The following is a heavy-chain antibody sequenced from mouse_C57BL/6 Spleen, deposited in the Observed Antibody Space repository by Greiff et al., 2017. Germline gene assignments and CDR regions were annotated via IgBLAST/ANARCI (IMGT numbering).Heavy chain of an antibody. D-gene: IGHD1-1*01. CDR1: GYTFTDYE. V-gene: IGHV1-15*01. J-gene: IGHJ2*01. Sequence: VKLQQSGAELVRPGASVTLSCKASGYTFTDYEMHWVKQTPVHGLEWIGAIDPETGGTAYNQKFKGKAILTADKSSSTAYMELRSLTSEDSAVYYCTRRDGSSYGDYWGQGTTLTVSS. CDR3: TRRDGSSYGDY. CDR2: IDPETGGT.